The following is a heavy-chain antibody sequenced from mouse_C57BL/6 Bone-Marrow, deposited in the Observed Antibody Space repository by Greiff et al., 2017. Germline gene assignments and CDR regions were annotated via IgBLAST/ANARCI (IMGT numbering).Heavy chain of an antibody. D-gene: IGHD4-1*01. Sequence: VKLVESGPGLVAPSQSLSITCTVSGFSLTSYGVSWVRQPPGKGLEWLGVIWGDGSTNYHSALISRLSISKDNSKRQVFLRLNSLQTDDTATYYCAKEETGSWYFDVWGTGTTVTVSS. CDR3: AKEETGSWYFDV. CDR2: IWGDGST. J-gene: IGHJ1*03. V-gene: IGHV2-3*01. CDR1: GFSLTSYG.